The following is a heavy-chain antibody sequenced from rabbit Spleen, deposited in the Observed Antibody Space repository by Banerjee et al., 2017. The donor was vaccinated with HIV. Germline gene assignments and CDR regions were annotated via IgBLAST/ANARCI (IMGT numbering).Heavy chain of an antibody. CDR3: ARNYVNAFDP. CDR1: GFSFTNKAV. Sequence: QEQLKESGGGLVQPGGSLKLSCTASGFSFTNKAVMCWVRQAPGKGPEWIACIAAGVSYTTYYATWAKGRFTISKTSSTTVTLQMTSLTAADTATYFCARNYVNAFDPWGQGTLVTVS. D-gene: IGHD1-1*01. CDR2: IAAGVSYTT. V-gene: IGHV1S45*01. J-gene: IGHJ2*01.